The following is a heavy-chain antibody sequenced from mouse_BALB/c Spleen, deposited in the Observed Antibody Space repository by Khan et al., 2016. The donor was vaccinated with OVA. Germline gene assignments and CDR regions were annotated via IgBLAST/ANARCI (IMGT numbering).Heavy chain of an antibody. CDR3: TRHGYVAWFTY. CDR2: IDPFSGGT. V-gene: IGHV1S135*01. Sequence: VQLKQSGPELMKPGASVKISCKASGYSFTSYYIHWVMQSPGKSLEWIGYIDPFSGGTTYNQKFKGKATLTVDKSSSTAYRHLSNLTSEDSAVYYCTRHGYVAWFTYWGQGTLVTVSA. D-gene: IGHD2-2*01. CDR1: GYSFTSYY. J-gene: IGHJ3*01.